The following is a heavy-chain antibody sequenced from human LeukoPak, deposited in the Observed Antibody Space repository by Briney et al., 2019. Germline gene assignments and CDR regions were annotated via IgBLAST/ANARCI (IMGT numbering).Heavy chain of an antibody. V-gene: IGHV4-39*01. CDR2: IYYSGST. Sequence: PSETLSLTCTVSGGSISSSSYYWGWIRQPPGKGLEWIGSIYYSGSTYYNPSLKSRVTISVDTSKNQFSLKLSSVTAADTAVYYCVYDSSGYYETPFDYWGQGTLVTVSS. CDR1: GGSISSSSYY. J-gene: IGHJ4*02. CDR3: VYDSSGYYETPFDY. D-gene: IGHD3-22*01.